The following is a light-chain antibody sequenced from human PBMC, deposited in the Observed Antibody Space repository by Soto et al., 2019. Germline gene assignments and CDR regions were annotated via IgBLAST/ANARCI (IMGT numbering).Light chain of an antibody. J-gene: IGKJ2*01. CDR1: QSVDSTY. Sequence: EIVLTQSPATLSLSPGERATLSCRASQSVDSTYLAWYQQKPGQAPRLLIYDASSRAAGVPDRVTCGGSGTDFTHTISGLEPDDFALYFCQQYERPPFAFGQETKLEIK. CDR2: DAS. CDR3: QQYERPPFA. V-gene: IGKV3D-20*02.